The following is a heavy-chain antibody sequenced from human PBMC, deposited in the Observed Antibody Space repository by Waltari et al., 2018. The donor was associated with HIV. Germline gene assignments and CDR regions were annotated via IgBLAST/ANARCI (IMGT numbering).Heavy chain of an antibody. V-gene: IGHV3-21*01. J-gene: IGHJ4*02. D-gene: IGHD3-22*01. Sequence: VCLVESGGGLVTLGGSLTLSCVASGSTCPPPSIHGVSQAPGKVLQWFSSVNSPGIYTSYAASGEGRFTISRDDAKKSVSRQMNSLRVDDSATYFCVRGNYSDPTIIGCTPDVWGQGTRLIVSS. CDR3: VRGNYSDPTIIGCTPDV. CDR1: GSTCPPPS. CDR2: VNSPGIYT.